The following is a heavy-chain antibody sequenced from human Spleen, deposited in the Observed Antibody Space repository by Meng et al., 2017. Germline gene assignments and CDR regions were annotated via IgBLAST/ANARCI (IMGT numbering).Heavy chain of an antibody. CDR2: INHSGST. J-gene: IGHJ4*02. D-gene: IGHD4-11*01. V-gene: IGHV4-34*01. Sequence: VELQQWGEGLLKSSETLSLSCVVSGGSFSDYYWSWIRQPPGKGLEWIGEINHSGSTNYNPYIESRATISVDTSQNNLSQKLSSVTAADSAVYYCARGPTTMAHDFDYWGQGTLVTVSS. CDR3: ARGPTTMAHDFDY. CDR1: GGSFSDYY.